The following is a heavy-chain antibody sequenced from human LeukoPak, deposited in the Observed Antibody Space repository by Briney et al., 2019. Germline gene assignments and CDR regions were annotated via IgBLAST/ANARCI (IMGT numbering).Heavy chain of an antibody. J-gene: IGHJ6*02. D-gene: IGHD6-13*01. CDR3: ARDPSGYSSSWYNYYYGMDV. CDR2: ISSSSSAI. V-gene: IGHV3-48*01. CDR1: GFTFSSYS. Sequence: GGSLRLSCVASGFTFSSYSMNWVRQAPGKGLEWVSYISSSSSAIYYADSVKGRFTISRDNAKNSLYLQMNSLRAEDTAVYYCARDPSGYSSSWYNYYYGMDVWGQGTTVTVSS.